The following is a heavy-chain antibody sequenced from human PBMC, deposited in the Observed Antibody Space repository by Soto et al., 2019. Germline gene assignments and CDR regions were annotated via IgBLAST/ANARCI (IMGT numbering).Heavy chain of an antibody. CDR1: GFTFSSYG. Sequence: QVQLVESGGGVVQPGRSLRLSCAASGFTFSSYGMHWVRQAPGKGLEWVAVISYDGSNKYYADSVKGRFTISRDNSKNTLYLQMNSLRAEDTAVYYCAKDLERSSNYYYYGMDVWGQGTTVTVSS. CDR2: ISYDGSNK. J-gene: IGHJ6*02. V-gene: IGHV3-30*18. CDR3: AKDLERSSNYYYYGMDV. D-gene: IGHD6-13*01.